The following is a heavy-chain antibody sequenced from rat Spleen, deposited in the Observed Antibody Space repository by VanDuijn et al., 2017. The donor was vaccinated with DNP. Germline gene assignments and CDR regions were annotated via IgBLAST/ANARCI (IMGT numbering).Heavy chain of an antibody. V-gene: IGHV2S12*01. CDR1: GFSLTSYG. J-gene: IGHJ2*01. D-gene: IGHD1-5*01. CDR3: TRDDIGTTRFDY. CDR2: ISSGGST. Sequence: QVQLKESGPGLVQPSQTLSLTCTVSGFSLTSYGVSWVRQPPGKGLEWIAAISSGGSTYYNSALKSRLSISRDTSKSQVFLKMNSLQTEDTAMYFCTRDDIGTTRFDYWGQGVMVTVSS.